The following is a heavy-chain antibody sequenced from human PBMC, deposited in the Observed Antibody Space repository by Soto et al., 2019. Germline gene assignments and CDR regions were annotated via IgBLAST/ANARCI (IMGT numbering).Heavy chain of an antibody. J-gene: IGHJ4*02. CDR1: CYTFTSYG. Sequence: ASLKVSCKASCYTFTSYGISWVGQAPGQGLEWMGWISAYNGNTNYAQKLQGRVTMTTDASTSTAYMELRSLRSDDTAVSYCARDVAVAGIDYWGQGTLVTVSS. CDR3: ARDVAVAGIDY. V-gene: IGHV1-18*01. CDR2: ISAYNGNT. D-gene: IGHD6-19*01.